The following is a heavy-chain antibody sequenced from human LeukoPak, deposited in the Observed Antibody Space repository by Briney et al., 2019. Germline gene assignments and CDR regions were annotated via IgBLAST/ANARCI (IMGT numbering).Heavy chain of an antibody. V-gene: IGHV1-69*05. CDR2: IIPIFGTA. CDR3: AKGKGWFDP. CDR1: GYTFTSYG. Sequence: SVKVSCEASGYTFTSYGISWVRQAPGQGLEWMGRIIPIFGTANYAQKFQGRVTITTDESTSTAYMELSSLRSEDTAVYYCAKGKGWFDPWGQGTLVTVSS. J-gene: IGHJ5*02.